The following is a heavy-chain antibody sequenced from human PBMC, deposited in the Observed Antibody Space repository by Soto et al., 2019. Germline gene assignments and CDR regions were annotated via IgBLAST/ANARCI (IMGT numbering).Heavy chain of an antibody. J-gene: IGHJ6*02. CDR1: GYSFTSYL. CDR3: ARQDSSSWYDYYGMDV. D-gene: IGHD6-13*01. CDR2: IYPGDSDT. Sequence: PGESLKISCKGSGYSFTSYLIGWVHQMPGKGLEWMGIIYPGDSDTRYSPSFQGQVTISADKSISTAYLQWSSLKASDTAMYYCARQDSSSWYDYYGMDVWGQGTTVTVSS. V-gene: IGHV5-51*07.